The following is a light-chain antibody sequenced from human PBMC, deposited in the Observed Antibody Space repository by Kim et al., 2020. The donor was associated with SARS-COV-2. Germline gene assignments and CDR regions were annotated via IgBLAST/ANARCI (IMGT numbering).Light chain of an antibody. Sequence: VSVAPGKTARITCGGNNIGSKSVHRYQQKPGQAPVLVIYYDSDRPSGIPERFSGSNYGNTATLTISRVEAGDEADYYCQVWDSSRVFGGGTQLAVL. V-gene: IGLV3-21*04. J-gene: IGLJ3*02. CDR1: NIGSKS. CDR3: QVWDSSRV. CDR2: YDS.